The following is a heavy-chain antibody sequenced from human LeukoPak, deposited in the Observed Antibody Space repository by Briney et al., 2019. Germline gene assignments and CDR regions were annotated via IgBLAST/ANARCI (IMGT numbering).Heavy chain of an antibody. D-gene: IGHD6-13*01. CDR2: IIPILGIA. V-gene: IGHV1-69*04. CDR3: AREWRLIAAANWFDP. Sequence: SVKVSCKASGGTFSSYAISWVRQAPGQGLEWMGRIIPILGIANYAQKFQGRVTITADKSTSTAHMELSSLRSEDTAVYYCAREWRLIAAANWFDPWGQGTLVTVSS. CDR1: GGTFSSYA. J-gene: IGHJ5*02.